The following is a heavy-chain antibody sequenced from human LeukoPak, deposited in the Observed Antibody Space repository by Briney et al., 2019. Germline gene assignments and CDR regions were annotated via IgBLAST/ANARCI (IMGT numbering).Heavy chain of an antibody. J-gene: IGHJ4*02. CDR1: GGTFSSYA. CDR2: IIPIFGTA. V-gene: IGHV1-69*05. Sequence: SVKVSCKPSGGTFSSYAISWVRQAPGQGLEWMGRIIPIFGTANYAQKFQGRVTITTDESTSTAYMELSSLRSEDTAVYYCARQVWSGYYTFDYWGQGTLVTVSS. D-gene: IGHD3-3*01. CDR3: ARQVWSGYYTFDY.